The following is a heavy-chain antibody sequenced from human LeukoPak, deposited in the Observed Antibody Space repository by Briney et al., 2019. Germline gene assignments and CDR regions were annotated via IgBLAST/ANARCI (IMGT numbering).Heavy chain of an antibody. Sequence: SGGSLRLSCAASGFTFSSYSMNWVRQAPGKGLEWVSYISSSSTTIFYADSVKGRFTISRDNAKNSLCLQMNSLRDEDTAVYYCARGGGNFDYWGQGTLVTVSS. J-gene: IGHJ4*02. CDR1: GFTFSSYS. D-gene: IGHD2-15*01. CDR3: ARGGGNFDY. V-gene: IGHV3-48*02. CDR2: ISSSSTTI.